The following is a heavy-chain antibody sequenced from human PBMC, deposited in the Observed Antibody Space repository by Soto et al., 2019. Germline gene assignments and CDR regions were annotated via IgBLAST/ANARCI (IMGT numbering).Heavy chain of an antibody. J-gene: IGHJ6*02. Sequence: SETLSLTCTVSGVSVSTNTQYWGWIRQSPGKGLEWIGSIYYGGRTYYNPSLKSRVTISVDTSKNQFSLRLSSVTAADTAVYYCARGKSAATSGWGFGHYYVIDCWGQGTTGTVS. CDR2: IYYGGRT. CDR1: GVSVSTNTQY. CDR3: ARGKSAATSGWGFGHYYVIDC. V-gene: IGHV4-39*01. D-gene: IGHD6-19*01.